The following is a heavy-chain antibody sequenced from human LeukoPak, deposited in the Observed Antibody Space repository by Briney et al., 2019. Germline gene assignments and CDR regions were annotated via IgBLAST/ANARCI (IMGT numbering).Heavy chain of an antibody. D-gene: IGHD7-27*01. Sequence: SETLSLTCAVYGESFNGYYWSWIRQPPGKGLEWIGEISHRGSTNYNPSLKSRVTISIDTSKNQFSLKLSSVTAADTAVYYCAKEIRLGSGAAFDLWGQGTMVTVSS. CDR2: ISHRGST. CDR1: GESFNGYY. V-gene: IGHV4-34*01. CDR3: AKEIRLGSGAAFDL. J-gene: IGHJ3*01.